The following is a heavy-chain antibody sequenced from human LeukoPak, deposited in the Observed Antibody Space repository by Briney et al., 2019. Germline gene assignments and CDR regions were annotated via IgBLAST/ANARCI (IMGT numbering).Heavy chain of an antibody. V-gene: IGHV1-2*02. CDR2: INPNRDGT. CDR3: ARGVLPGIAAAPYEFDP. J-gene: IGHJ5*02. CDR1: GYTFTDYY. D-gene: IGHD6-13*01. Sequence: ASVKVSCKASGYTFTDYYMHWVRQAPGQGLEWMGWINPNRDGTNYAQKFQGRVTMTRDTSISTAHMELSRLRSDDTAVYYCARGVLPGIAAAPYEFDPWGQGTLVTVSS.